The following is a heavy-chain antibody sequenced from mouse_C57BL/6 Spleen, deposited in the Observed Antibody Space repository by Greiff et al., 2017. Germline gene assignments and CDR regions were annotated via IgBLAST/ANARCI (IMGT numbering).Heavy chain of an antibody. CDR1: GYTFTSYD. Sequence: VHLVESGPELVKPGASVKLSCKASGYTFTSYDINWVKQRPGQGLEWIGWIYPRDGSTKYNEEFKGKATLTVDTSSSTAYMELHSLTSEDSAVYFCARDGSSPFAYWGQGTLVTVSA. CDR2: IYPRDGST. V-gene: IGHV1-85*01. D-gene: IGHD1-1*01. J-gene: IGHJ3*01. CDR3: ARDGSSPFAY.